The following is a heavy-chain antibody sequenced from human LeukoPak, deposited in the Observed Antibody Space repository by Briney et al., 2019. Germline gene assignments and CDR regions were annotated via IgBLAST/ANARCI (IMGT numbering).Heavy chain of an antibody. CDR3: ARDMGSGSLHY. J-gene: IGHJ4*02. Sequence: ASVKVSCKASGYTFTTYAIHWVRQAPGQRLEWLGWINTGNGDTRYSQTFQGRVTITRDTSASTAYMELSSLRPEDAAMYYCARDMGSGSLHYWGQGTLVTVSS. V-gene: IGHV1-3*04. CDR2: INTGNGDT. D-gene: IGHD1-26*01. CDR1: GYTFTTYA.